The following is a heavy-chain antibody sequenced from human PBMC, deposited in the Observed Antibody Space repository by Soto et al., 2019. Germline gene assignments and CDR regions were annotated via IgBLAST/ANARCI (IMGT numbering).Heavy chain of an antibody. Sequence: EAQLLESGGGLVQPGGSLVLSCAASGFTFSSYAMSWVRQAPGKGLEWVSSISGGVNDAFYAVSVKGRFTISRDNSRNTLYLQMSSLRADDTAIYYCARSLFLASTDTEPFDYWGQGALVTVSS. CDR3: ARSLFLASTDTEPFDY. V-gene: IGHV3-23*01. CDR1: GFTFSSYA. J-gene: IGHJ4*02. D-gene: IGHD3-3*02. CDR2: ISGGVNDA.